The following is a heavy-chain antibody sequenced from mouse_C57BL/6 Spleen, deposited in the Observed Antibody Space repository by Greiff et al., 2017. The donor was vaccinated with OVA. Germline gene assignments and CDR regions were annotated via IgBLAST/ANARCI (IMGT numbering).Heavy chain of an antibody. CDR3: TREGDYDGAAWFAY. Sequence: VHVKQSGTVLARPGASVKMSCKTSGYTFTSYWMHWVKQRPGQGLDWIGAIYPGNSDTSYNQKFKGKANLTAVTSASPAYMELSSLTNEDSAVYYCTREGDYDGAAWFAYWGQGTLVTVSA. J-gene: IGHJ3*01. CDR1: GYTFTSYW. V-gene: IGHV1-5*01. D-gene: IGHD2-4*01. CDR2: IYPGNSDT.